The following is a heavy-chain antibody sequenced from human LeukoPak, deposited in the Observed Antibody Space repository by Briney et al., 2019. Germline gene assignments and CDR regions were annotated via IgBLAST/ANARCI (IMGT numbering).Heavy chain of an antibody. J-gene: IGHJ4*02. CDR2: VTDDGTTT. CDR1: GFTFSNCA. V-gene: IGHV3-23*01. CDR3: VKEERGYSYGDY. D-gene: IGHD5-18*01. Sequence: GGSLRLSCAASGFTFSNCAMSWVRQPPGEGLEWVSAVTDDGTTTYYADSVKGRFTISRDNSKNTVYLQMNYPTADDTARYYCVKEERGYSYGDYWGQGTLVTVSS.